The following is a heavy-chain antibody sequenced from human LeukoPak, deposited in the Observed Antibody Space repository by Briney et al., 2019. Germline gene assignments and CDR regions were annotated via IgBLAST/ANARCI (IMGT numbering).Heavy chain of an antibody. V-gene: IGHV1-69*05. D-gene: IGHD3-9*01. J-gene: IGHJ4*02. CDR3: ARGGYFDSVSNSY. CDR2: IIPIFGTA. Sequence: GSSVKVSCKASGGTFSSYAISCVRQAPGQGLEWMGRIIPIFGTANYAQKFQGRVTITTDESTSTAYMELSSLRSEDTAVYYCARGGYFDSVSNSYWGQGTLVTLSS. CDR1: GGTFSSYA.